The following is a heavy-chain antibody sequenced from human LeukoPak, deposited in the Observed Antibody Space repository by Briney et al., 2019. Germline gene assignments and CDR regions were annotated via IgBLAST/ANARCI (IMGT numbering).Heavy chain of an antibody. CDR1: GGSISSYY. J-gene: IGHJ4*02. Sequence: SETLSLTCTVSGGSISSYYWSWIRQPPGKGLEWIGYIYYSGSTYYNPSLKSRVTISVDTSKNQFSLKLSSVTAADTAVYYCAREPPDCGGDCFFDYWGQGTLVTVSS. V-gene: IGHV4-59*12. CDR2: IYYSGST. D-gene: IGHD2-21*02. CDR3: AREPPDCGGDCFFDY.